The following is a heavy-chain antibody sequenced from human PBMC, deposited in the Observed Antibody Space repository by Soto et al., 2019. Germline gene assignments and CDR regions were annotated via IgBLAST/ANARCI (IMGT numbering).Heavy chain of an antibody. CDR3: ARGVGSSPPRY. D-gene: IGHD3-9*01. J-gene: IGHJ4*02. CDR1: AGSISVNY. V-gene: IGHV4-59*01. CDR2: VYDNGRP. Sequence: PSETLSLTWTISAGSISVNYWSWVRQSPRQGLEWIGYVYDNGRPYYSPSFKSRFTISADTSKNQISLKLTSATAADTAVYYCARGVGSSPPRYWGRGTLVTVS.